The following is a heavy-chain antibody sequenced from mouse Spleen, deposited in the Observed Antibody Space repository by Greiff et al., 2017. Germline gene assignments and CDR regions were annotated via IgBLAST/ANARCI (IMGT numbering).Heavy chain of an antibody. CDR2: ISSGGSYT. J-gene: IGHJ2*01. CDR1: GFTFSSYG. CDR3: ARQGETGYFDY. V-gene: IGHV5-6*01. Sequence: EVQRVESGGDLVKPGGSLKLSCAASGFTFSSYGMSWVRQTPDKRLEWVATISSGGSYTYYPDSVKGRFTISRDNAKNTLYLQMSSLKSEDTAMYYCARQGETGYFDYWGQGTTLTVSS.